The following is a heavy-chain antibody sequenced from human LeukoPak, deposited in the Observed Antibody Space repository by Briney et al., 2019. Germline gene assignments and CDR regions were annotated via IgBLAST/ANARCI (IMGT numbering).Heavy chain of an antibody. CDR1: GGSIRTNSYY. D-gene: IGHD3-22*01. V-gene: IGHV4-39*01. CDR2: IYYSGST. Sequence: SETLSLTCTVSGGSIRTNSYYWGWIRQPPGKGLEWSGRIYYSGSTYNNPSLNSRVTISVDPSKNQFSLKLNSVTAADTAVYYCARLLYDSRGYYYFDYWGQGTLVTVSS. CDR3: ARLLYDSRGYYYFDY. J-gene: IGHJ4*02.